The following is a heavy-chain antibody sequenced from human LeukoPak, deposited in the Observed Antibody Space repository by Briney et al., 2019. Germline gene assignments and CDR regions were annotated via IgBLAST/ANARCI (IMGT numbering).Heavy chain of an antibody. Sequence: ASVKVSCKASGYTFTSYGISWVRQAPGQGLEWMGWISAYNGNTNYAQKLQGRVTMTTDTSTSTAYMELRSLRSDDTAVYYCAREWGIAAAATYYYYGMDVWGQGTTVTVSS. CDR1: GYTFTSYG. J-gene: IGHJ6*02. D-gene: IGHD6-13*01. CDR3: AREWGIAAAATYYYYGMDV. CDR2: ISAYNGNT. V-gene: IGHV1-18*01.